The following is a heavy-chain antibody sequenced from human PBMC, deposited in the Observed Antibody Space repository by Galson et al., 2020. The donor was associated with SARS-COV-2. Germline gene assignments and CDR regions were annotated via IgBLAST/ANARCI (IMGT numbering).Heavy chain of an antibody. Sequence: GESLKISCKGSGYSFTNHWIGWVRQMPGKGLEWMGLIYPGDSDTIYSPSFQGQVTISADKSISTAYLQWSSLKASDTAMYYCATTLHGGSGSNPYYYGWDVWGQGTTVTVSS. CDR1: GYSFTNHW. D-gene: IGHD3-10*01. CDR3: ATTLHGGSGSNPYYYGWDV. CDR2: IYPGDSDT. J-gene: IGHJ6*02. V-gene: IGHV5-51*01.